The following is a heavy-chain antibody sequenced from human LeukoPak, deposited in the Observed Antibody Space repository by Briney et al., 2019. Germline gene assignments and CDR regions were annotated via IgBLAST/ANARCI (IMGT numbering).Heavy chain of an antibody. V-gene: IGHV3-23*01. J-gene: IGHJ4*02. CDR2: ISGSGGGT. CDR3: AKDRQRGC. Sequence: GGSLRPSCAASGFTFSSYVMNWVRQAPGKGLEWVSTISGSGGGTYYVDSVKGRFTISRDNSKNTLYLQMNSLRAEDTAVYYCAKDRQRGCWGQGTLVTVSS. CDR1: GFTFSSYV. D-gene: IGHD6-25*01.